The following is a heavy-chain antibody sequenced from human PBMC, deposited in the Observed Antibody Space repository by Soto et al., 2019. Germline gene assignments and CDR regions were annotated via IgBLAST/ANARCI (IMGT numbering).Heavy chain of an antibody. V-gene: IGHV3-23*01. CDR3: AKASLSDLTLSLLSMYDFDY. CDR2: ISGSGGST. J-gene: IGHJ4*02. CDR1: GFTFSSYA. Sequence: GGSLRLSCAASGFTFSSYAMSWVRQAPGKGLEWVSAISGSGGSTYYADSVKGRFTISRDNSKNTLYLQMNSLRAEDTAVYYCAKASLSDLTLSLLSMYDFDYWGQGTLVTVSS. D-gene: IGHD3-10*01.